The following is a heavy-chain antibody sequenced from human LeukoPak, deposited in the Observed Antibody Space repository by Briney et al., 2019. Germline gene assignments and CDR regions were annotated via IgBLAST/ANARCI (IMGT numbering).Heavy chain of an antibody. CDR1: GFTFSSYW. Sequence: GGSLRLSCAASGFTFSSYWMSWVRQAPGMGLQWVANIKQDGSVKTYVDSVKGRFTISRDNAKNSLYLQMNSLRGEDTAVYYCATFLGATFFDHWGQETLVSVSS. CDR2: IKQDGSVK. D-gene: IGHD1-26*01. J-gene: IGHJ4*02. CDR3: ATFLGATFFDH. V-gene: IGHV3-7*01.